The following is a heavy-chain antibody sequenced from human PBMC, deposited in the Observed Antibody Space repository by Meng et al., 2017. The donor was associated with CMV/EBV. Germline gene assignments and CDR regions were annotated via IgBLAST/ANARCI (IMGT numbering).Heavy chain of an antibody. J-gene: IGHJ6*02. CDR3: ARDYDILTGSAPYYYGMDV. D-gene: IGHD3-9*01. Sequence: GESLKISCAASGFTFSSYAMSWVRQAPGKGLEWVSAISGSGGSTYYADSVQGRFTISRDNSKNSLYLQMNSLRAEDTAVYYCARDYDILTGSAPYYYGMDVWGQGTTVTVSS. V-gene: IGHV3-23*01. CDR2: ISGSGGST. CDR1: GFTFSSYA.